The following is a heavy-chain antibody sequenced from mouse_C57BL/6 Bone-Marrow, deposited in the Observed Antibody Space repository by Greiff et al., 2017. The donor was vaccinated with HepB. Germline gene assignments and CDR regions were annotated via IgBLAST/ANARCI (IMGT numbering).Heavy chain of an antibody. CDR2: SRNKANDYTT. Sequence: EVKLVESGGGLVQSGRSLRLSCATSGFTFSDFYMEWVRQAPGKGLEWIAASRNKANDYTTEYSASVKGRFIVSRDTSQSILYLKMNALRAEDAAIYYCARGWLPYAMDYWGQGTSVTVSS. CDR3: ARGWLPYAMDY. D-gene: IGHD2-2*01. V-gene: IGHV7-1*01. J-gene: IGHJ4*01. CDR1: GFTFSDFY.